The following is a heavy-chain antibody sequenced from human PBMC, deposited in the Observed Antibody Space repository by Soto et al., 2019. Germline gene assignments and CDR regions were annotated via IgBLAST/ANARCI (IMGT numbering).Heavy chain of an antibody. CDR1: GYSFTSYW. J-gene: IGHJ5*02. Sequence: GESLKISCKGSGYSFTSYWIGWVRQMPGKGLEWMGIIYPGDSDTRYSPSFQGQVTISADKSISTAYLQWSSLKASDTAMYYCARQQRDNVVVPAANWFDPWGQGTLVTVSS. CDR2: IYPGDSDT. V-gene: IGHV5-51*01. CDR3: ARQQRDNVVVPAANWFDP. D-gene: IGHD2-2*01.